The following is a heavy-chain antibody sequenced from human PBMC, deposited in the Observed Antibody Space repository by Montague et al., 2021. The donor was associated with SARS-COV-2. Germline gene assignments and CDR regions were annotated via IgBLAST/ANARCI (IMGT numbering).Heavy chain of an antibody. CDR3: ARGSGCSGGSCYSEWDPHYYYGMDV. CDR2: IYHTGST. V-gene: IGHV4-4*02. CDR1: GDSISTDNW. J-gene: IGHJ6*02. Sequence: SETLSLTCVVSGDSISTDNWWTWVRLPPGKDLEWVGEIYHTGSTKYKPSLKSRVSMSVDKSWNQFSLRLTSVTAADTAVYYCARGSGCSGGSCYSEWDPHYYYGMDVWGQGTTVTVSS. D-gene: IGHD2-15*01.